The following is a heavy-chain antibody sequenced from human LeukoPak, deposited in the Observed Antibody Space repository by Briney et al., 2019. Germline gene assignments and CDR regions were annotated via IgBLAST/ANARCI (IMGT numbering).Heavy chain of an antibody. V-gene: IGHV3-30*18. CDR3: AKSHGYGYDYYFDY. J-gene: IGHJ4*02. Sequence: GGSLRLSCAASGFTFSSYSMHWVRQAPGKGLEWVAVISYDGSNKYYADSVKGRFTISRDNSKNTLYLQMNSLRAEDTAVYYCAKSHGYGYDYYFDYWGQGTLVTVSS. CDR2: ISYDGSNK. CDR1: GFTFSSYS. D-gene: IGHD5-18*01.